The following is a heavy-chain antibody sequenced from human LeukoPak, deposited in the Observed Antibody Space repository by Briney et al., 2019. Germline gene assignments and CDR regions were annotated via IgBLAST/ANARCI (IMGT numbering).Heavy chain of an antibody. V-gene: IGHV3-9*01. CDR2: ISWNSGSI. J-gene: IGHJ5*02. D-gene: IGHD5-18*01. Sequence: PGGSLRLSCAASGFTFDDYAMHWVRQAPGKGLEWVSGISWNSGSIGYADSVKGRFTISRDNAKNSLYLQMNSLRVEDTSVYYCAKDGYTYGFNWFDPWGQGTLVTVSS. CDR3: AKDGYTYGFNWFDP. CDR1: GFTFDDYA.